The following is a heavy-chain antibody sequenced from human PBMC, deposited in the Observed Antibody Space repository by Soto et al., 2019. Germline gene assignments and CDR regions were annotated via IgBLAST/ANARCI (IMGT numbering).Heavy chain of an antibody. V-gene: IGHV1-18*04. CDR3: ARDEGEGYSRSSGSIYYYYGMDV. Sequence: ASVKVSCKASGYTFTSYGISWVRQAPGQGLEWMGWISAYNGNTNYAQKLQGRVTMTTDTSTSTAYMELRSLRSDDTAVYYCARDEGEGYSRSSGSIYYYYGMDVWGQGTTVTVSS. D-gene: IGHD6-6*01. CDR1: GYTFTSYG. J-gene: IGHJ6*02. CDR2: ISAYNGNT.